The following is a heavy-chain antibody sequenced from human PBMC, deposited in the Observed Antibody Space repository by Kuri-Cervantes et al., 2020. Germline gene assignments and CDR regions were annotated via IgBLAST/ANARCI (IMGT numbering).Heavy chain of an antibody. V-gene: IGHV1-69*05. Sequence: SVKVSCKASGGTFSSYAISWVRQAPGQGLEWMGGIIPIFGTANYAQKFQGRVTMTRDTSTSTVYMELSSLRSEDTAVYYCARGPYGSGSYGGFADYWGQGTLVTVSS. CDR2: IIPIFGTA. CDR1: GGTFSSYA. D-gene: IGHD3-10*01. CDR3: ARGPYGSGSYGGFADY. J-gene: IGHJ4*02.